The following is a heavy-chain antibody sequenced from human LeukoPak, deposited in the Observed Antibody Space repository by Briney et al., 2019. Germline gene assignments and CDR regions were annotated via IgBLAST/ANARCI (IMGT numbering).Heavy chain of an antibody. J-gene: IGHJ3*02. CDR1: GFTFSSYA. V-gene: IGHV3-23*01. CDR2: ISGRGGST. Sequence: PGGSLRLSCSASGFTFSSYAMSWVRQAPGKGLEWVSAISGRGGSTYYADSVKGRFTISRDNSKNTLYLQLNSLRAEDTAVYYCAKREQQLALGAFDIWGQGTMVTVSS. D-gene: IGHD6-13*01. CDR3: AKREQQLALGAFDI.